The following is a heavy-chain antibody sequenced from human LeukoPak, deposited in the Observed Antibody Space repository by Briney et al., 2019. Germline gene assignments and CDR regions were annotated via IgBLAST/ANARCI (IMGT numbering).Heavy chain of an antibody. CDR2: IYNSGST. D-gene: IGHD3-22*01. Sequence: SETLSLTCTVSGYSISSGYFWGWIRQPPGKGLEWIGTIYNSGSTYYNASLESRVTISVDTSKNQFSLKLSSVTAADTAVYYCARGSYDSSGYYLARFDPWGQGTLVTVSS. CDR3: ARGSYDSSGYYLARFDP. V-gene: IGHV4-38-2*02. CDR1: GYSISSGYF. J-gene: IGHJ5*02.